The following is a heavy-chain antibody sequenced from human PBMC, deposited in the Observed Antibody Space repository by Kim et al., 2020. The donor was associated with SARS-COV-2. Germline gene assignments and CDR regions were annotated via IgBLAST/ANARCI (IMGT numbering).Heavy chain of an antibody. D-gene: IGHD5-18*01. J-gene: IGHJ6*02. Sequence: SVKVSCKASGGTFSSYAISWVRQAPGQGLEWMGGIIPIFGTANYAQKFQGRVTITADESTSTAYMELSSLRSEDTAVYYCARDSDLRGYSYGFSYYGMDVWGQGTTVTVSS. CDR2: IIPIFGTA. CDR3: ARDSDLRGYSYGFSYYGMDV. CDR1: GGTFSSYA. V-gene: IGHV1-69*13.